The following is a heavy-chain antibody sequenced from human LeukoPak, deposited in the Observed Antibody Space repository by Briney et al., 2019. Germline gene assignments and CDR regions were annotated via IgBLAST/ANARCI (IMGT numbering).Heavy chain of an antibody. J-gene: IGHJ3*02. V-gene: IGHV1-2*02. D-gene: IGHD7-27*01. CDR3: ARVGPLGSAFDI. Sequence: ASVKVSCKASGYTFAGYYMHWVRQAPGQGLEWMGWINPNSGGTNYAQKFQGRVTMTRDTSISTAYMELSRLRSDDTAVNYCARVGPLGSAFDIWGQGTMVTVSS. CDR2: INPNSGGT. CDR1: GYTFAGYY.